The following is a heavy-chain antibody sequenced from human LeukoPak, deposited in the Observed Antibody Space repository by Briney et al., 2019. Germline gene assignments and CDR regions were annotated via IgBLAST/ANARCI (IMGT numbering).Heavy chain of an antibody. CDR2: ISSSGSTI. CDR1: GFTFSSYE. Sequence: PGGSLRLSCAASGFTFSSYEMNWVRQAPGKGLEWVSYISSSGSTIYYADSVKGRFTISRDNSKNTLYLQMNSLRAEDTAVYYCARGEAYCGGDCYSDYWGQGTLVTVSS. V-gene: IGHV3-48*03. D-gene: IGHD2-21*02. J-gene: IGHJ4*02. CDR3: ARGEAYCGGDCYSDY.